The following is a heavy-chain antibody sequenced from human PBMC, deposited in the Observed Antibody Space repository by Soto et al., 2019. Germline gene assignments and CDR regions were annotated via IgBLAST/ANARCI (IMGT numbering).Heavy chain of an antibody. CDR1: GFTFSSYG. V-gene: IGHV3-30*18. CDR3: AKASPPYDDYYYFDY. Sequence: QVQLVESGGGVVQPGRSLRLSCAASGFTFSSYGMHWVRQAPGKGLEWVAVISYDGSNKYYADSVKGRFTISRDNSKNTLYLQMNSLRAEDTAVYYCAKASPPYDDYYYFDYWGQGTLVTVSS. CDR2: ISYDGSNK. D-gene: IGHD4-17*01. J-gene: IGHJ4*02.